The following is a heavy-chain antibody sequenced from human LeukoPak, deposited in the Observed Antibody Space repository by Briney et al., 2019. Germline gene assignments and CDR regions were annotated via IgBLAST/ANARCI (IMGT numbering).Heavy chain of an antibody. D-gene: IGHD4-23*01. CDR3: ARGGGSNSVYNFDD. CDR2: ISGSGGST. V-gene: IGHV3-23*01. CDR1: GFTFSTYA. Sequence: GGSLRLSCAASGFTFSTYAMTWFRQAPGKGLEWVSAISGSGGSTYYADSVKGRFTISRDNSNNTLHLQMNSLRAEDTATYHCARGGGSNSVYNFDDWGQGTLVTVSS. J-gene: IGHJ4*02.